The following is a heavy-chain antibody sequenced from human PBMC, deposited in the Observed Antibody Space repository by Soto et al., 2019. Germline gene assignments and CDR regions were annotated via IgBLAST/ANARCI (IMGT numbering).Heavy chain of an antibody. J-gene: IGHJ5*02. Sequence: TLSLTCRVSGGTVASSHWWSWVRQSPGRGLEWIGNVYHTGDTNFNPSLQSRVTFSVDKSNNQFSLRLTSVTAADTAVYFCAREIVTAGGNNYFDPWGPGTLVTVSS. D-gene: IGHD2-21*02. CDR3: AREIVTAGGNNYFDP. V-gene: IGHV4-4*01. CDR2: VYHTGDT. CDR1: GGTVASSHW.